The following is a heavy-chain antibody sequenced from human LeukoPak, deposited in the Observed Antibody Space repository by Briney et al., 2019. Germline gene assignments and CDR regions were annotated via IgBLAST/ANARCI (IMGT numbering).Heavy chain of an antibody. V-gene: IGHV3-23*01. CDR3: ARIMITLGGVIAHFDY. CDR1: GFTFSSYA. CDR2: ISGSGGST. Sequence: PGGSLRLSCAASGFTFSSYAMSWVRQAPGKGLEWVSAISGSGGSTYYADSVKGRFTISRDNSKNTLYLQMNSLRAEDTAVYYCARIMITLGGVIAHFDYWGQGTLVTVSS. J-gene: IGHJ4*02. D-gene: IGHD3-16*02.